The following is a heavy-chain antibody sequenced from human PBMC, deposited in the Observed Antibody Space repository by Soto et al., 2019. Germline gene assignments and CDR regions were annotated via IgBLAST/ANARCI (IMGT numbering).Heavy chain of an antibody. J-gene: IGHJ4*02. CDR3: AHKGGGDRILDY. V-gene: IGHV2-5*02. CDR1: GFSLSASGVG. D-gene: IGHD3-16*01. Sequence: QITLKESGPTLVKPTQTLTLTCTFSGFSLSASGVGVGWIRQPPGKALEWLAIIYWDDAKHYSPSLKRSLTIPKAPSKNQGGLKITNMDPVDPATYCGAHKGGGDRILDYWGQGTLVTVSS. CDR2: IYWDDAK.